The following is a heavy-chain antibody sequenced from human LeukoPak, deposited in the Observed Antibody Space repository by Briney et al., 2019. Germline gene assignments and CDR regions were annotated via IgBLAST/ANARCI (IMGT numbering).Heavy chain of an antibody. CDR1: GGSFSGYY. CDR2: INHSGST. CDR3: ARWGDGYIDY. J-gene: IGHJ4*02. D-gene: IGHD5-18*01. V-gene: IGHV4-34*01. Sequence: SETLSLTCAVYGGSFSGYYWSWIRQPPGEGLEWIGEINHSGSTNYNPSLKSRVTISVDTSKNQFSLKLSSVTAADTAVYYCARWGDGYIDYWGQGTLVTVSS.